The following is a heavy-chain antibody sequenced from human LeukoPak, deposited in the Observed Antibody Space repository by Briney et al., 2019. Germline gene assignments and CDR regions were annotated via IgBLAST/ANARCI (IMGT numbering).Heavy chain of an antibody. V-gene: IGHV3-48*03. CDR1: GFTFSSYE. Sequence: GGSLRLSCAASGFTFSSYEMNWVRQAPGKGLEWVSYISSSGSTIYYADSVKGRFTISRDNAKNSLYLQMNSLRAEDTAVYYCARGHYDSSGYYPDYWGQGTLVTVSS. CDR2: ISSSGSTI. CDR3: ARGHYDSSGYYPDY. D-gene: IGHD3-22*01. J-gene: IGHJ4*02.